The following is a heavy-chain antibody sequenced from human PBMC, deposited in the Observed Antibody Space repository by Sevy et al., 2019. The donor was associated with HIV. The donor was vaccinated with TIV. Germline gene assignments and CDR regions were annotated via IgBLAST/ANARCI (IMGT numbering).Heavy chain of an antibody. J-gene: IGHJ6*02. V-gene: IGHV3-30-3*01. D-gene: IGHD2-2*02. Sequence: GGSLRLSCAASGFTFSSYAMHWVRQAPGKGLEWVAVISYDGSNKYYADSVKGRFTISRDNSKNTLYLQMNSLRAEDTAVYYCARVGGYQLLYPYYYGMDVSGQGTSVTVSS. CDR3: ARVGGYQLLYPYYYGMDV. CDR2: ISYDGSNK. CDR1: GFTFSSYA.